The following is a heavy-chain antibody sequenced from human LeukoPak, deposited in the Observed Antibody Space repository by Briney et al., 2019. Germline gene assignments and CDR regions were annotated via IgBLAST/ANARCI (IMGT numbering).Heavy chain of an antibody. V-gene: IGHV1-2*02. CDR1: GYTFTGYY. J-gene: IGHJ4*02. CDR2: INPNSGGA. CDR3: ALFDF. Sequence: GASVKVSCKTSGYTFTGYYVHWVRQAPGQGLEWMGWINPNSGGADYTPKFQGRVIMTSDTSITTAYMELINLESDDTAVCYCALFDFWGRGTHVTVSS.